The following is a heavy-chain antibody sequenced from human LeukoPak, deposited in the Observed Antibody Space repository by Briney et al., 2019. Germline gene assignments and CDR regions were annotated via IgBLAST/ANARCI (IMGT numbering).Heavy chain of an antibody. J-gene: IGHJ5*02. Sequence: ASVKVSCKASGYTFTGYYMHWVRQAPGQGLEWMGRINPNSGGTNYAQKFQGRVTMTRDTSTSTVYMELSSLRSEDTAVYYCARGGIYDILTGYLNWFDPWGQGTLVTVSS. CDR2: INPNSGGT. V-gene: IGHV1-2*06. CDR3: ARGGIYDILTGYLNWFDP. D-gene: IGHD3-9*01. CDR1: GYTFTGYY.